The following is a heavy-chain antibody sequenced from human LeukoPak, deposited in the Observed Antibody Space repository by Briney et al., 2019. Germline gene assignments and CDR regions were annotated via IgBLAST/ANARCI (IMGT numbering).Heavy chain of an antibody. CDR1: GYSISSGYY. D-gene: IGHD3-16*01. V-gene: IGHV4-38-2*02. CDR2: IYHSGST. Sequence: SETLSLTCTVSGYSISSGYYWGWIRPPPGKGLEWIGSIYHSGSTYYNPSLKSRVTISVDTSKNQLSLKLSSVTAADTAVYYCARARSPYDGWYFDLWGRGTLVTVSS. CDR3: ARARSPYDGWYFDL. J-gene: IGHJ2*01.